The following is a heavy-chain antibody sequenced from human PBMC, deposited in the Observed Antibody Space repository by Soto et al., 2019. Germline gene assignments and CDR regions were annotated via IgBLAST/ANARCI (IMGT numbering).Heavy chain of an antibody. CDR3: ARDTYCGGDCPLYYFDY. CDR2: ISAYNGNT. V-gene: IGHV1-18*01. D-gene: IGHD2-21*02. J-gene: IGHJ4*02. Sequence: QVQLVQSGAEVKKPGASVKVSCKASGYTFTSYGISWVRQAPGQGLEWMGWISAYNGNTNYAQKLQGRVTMTTDTYXSXXYMELRRLRSDDTAVYYCARDTYCGGDCPLYYFDYWGQGTLVTVSS. CDR1: GYTFTSYG.